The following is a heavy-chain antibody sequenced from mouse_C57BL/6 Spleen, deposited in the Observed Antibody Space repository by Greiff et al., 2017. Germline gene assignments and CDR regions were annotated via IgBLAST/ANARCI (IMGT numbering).Heavy chain of an antibody. CDR2: IYPGDGDT. Sequence: VQLQQSGPELVKPGASVKISCKASGYAFSSSWMNWVKQRPGKGLEWIGRIYPGDGDTNYNGKFKGKATLTADKSSSTAYMQLSSLTSEDSAVYFCANDYGSSPYYFDYWGQGTTLTVSS. CDR3: ANDYGSSPYYFDY. J-gene: IGHJ2*01. V-gene: IGHV1-82*01. CDR1: GYAFSSSW. D-gene: IGHD1-1*01.